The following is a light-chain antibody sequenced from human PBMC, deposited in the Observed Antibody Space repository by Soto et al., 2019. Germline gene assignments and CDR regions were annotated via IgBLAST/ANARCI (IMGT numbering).Light chain of an antibody. CDR3: QQYNNWLWT. CDR2: GAS. V-gene: IGKV3-15*01. J-gene: IGKJ1*01. Sequence: EIVMTQSPATLSVSPGERATLSCRASQNISSNLAWYQQKPGQAPRVLIDGASTRATGIPARFSGSGSGTEFTLTISSLLSEDFAVYYCQQYNNWLWTFGQGTKVEIK. CDR1: QNISSN.